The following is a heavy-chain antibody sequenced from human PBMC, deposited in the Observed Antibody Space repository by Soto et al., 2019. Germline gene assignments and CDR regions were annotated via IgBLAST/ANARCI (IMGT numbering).Heavy chain of an antibody. V-gene: IGHV3-23*01. CDR2: ISGSGGST. D-gene: IGHD3-16*01. Sequence: PGGSLRLSCAASGFTFSSYAMSWVRQAPGKGLEWVSAISGSGGSTYYADSVKGRFAISRDNSKNTLYLQMNSLRAEDTAVYYCAKGRGITFDFDYWGQGTLVTVSS. CDR1: GFTFSSYA. J-gene: IGHJ4*02. CDR3: AKGRGITFDFDY.